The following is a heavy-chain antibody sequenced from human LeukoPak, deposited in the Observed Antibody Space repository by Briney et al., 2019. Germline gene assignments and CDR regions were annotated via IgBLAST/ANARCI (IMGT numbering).Heavy chain of an antibody. Sequence: KPSETLSLTCTVSGGSISSYYWSWIRQPPGKGLEWIGYIYYSGSTNYNPSLKSRVTISVDTSKNQFSLKLSSVTAADTAVYYCARLNPRTGDAFDIWGQGTMVTVSS. CDR2: IYYSGST. CDR1: GGSISSYY. V-gene: IGHV4-59*01. D-gene: IGHD3-10*01. CDR3: ARLNPRTGDAFDI. J-gene: IGHJ3*02.